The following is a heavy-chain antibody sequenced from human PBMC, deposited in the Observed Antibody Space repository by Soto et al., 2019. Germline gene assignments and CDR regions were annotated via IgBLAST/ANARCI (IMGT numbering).Heavy chain of an antibody. J-gene: IGHJ6*02. CDR2: IIPIFGTA. CDR3: ASGPVAAMAFGMDV. V-gene: IGHV1-69*12. Sequence: QVQLVQSGAEVKKPGSSVKVSCKASGGTFSSYAISWVRQAPGQGLEWMGGIIPIFGTANYAQKFQGRVTITADESTGTADMELSSLRSEDTAVYYCASGPVAAMAFGMDVWGQGTTVTVSS. D-gene: IGHD2-15*01. CDR1: GGTFSSYA.